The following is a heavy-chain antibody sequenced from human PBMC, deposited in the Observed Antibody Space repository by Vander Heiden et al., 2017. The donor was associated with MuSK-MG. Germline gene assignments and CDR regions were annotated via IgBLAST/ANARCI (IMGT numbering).Heavy chain of an antibody. V-gene: IGHV3-48*03. J-gene: IGHJ6*03. Sequence: EVQLVESGGGLVQPGGSLRLSCAASGFTFSSYEMNWVRQAPGKGLEWVSYISSSGSTIYYADSVKGRFTISRDNAKNSLYLQMNSLRAEDTAVYYCATADDYGNYYYMDVWGKGTTVTVSS. CDR1: GFTFSSYE. CDR2: ISSSGSTI. D-gene: IGHD4-17*01. CDR3: ATADDYGNYYYMDV.